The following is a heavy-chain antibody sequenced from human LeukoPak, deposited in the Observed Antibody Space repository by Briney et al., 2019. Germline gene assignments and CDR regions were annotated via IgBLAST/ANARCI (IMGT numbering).Heavy chain of an antibody. Sequence: GESLQISCKGSGYSFSTYWIXXVRQMPGXXXXXXXXXXXGDSXXXXXXSXXXXXXXXAAKSISTAYLQWSSLKASDTAMYYCARPPRKGVAVPGMDVSDIWGQGTMVTVSS. CDR3: ARPPRKGVAVPGMDVSDI. CDR2: XXXGDSXX. J-gene: IGHJ3*02. CDR1: GYSFSTYW. V-gene: IGHV5-51*01. D-gene: IGHD6-19*01.